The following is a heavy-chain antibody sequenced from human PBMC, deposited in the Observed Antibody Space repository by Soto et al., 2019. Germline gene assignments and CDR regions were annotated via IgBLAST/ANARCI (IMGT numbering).Heavy chain of an antibody. V-gene: IGHV3-7*01. D-gene: IGHD5-12*01. CDR2: VKQDGSER. CDR3: AKDLRSGYDKSGYYYYGMDV. CDR1: GFTFSNHW. Sequence: PGGSLRLSCAASGFTFSNHWMTWVRQAPGKGLEWVANVKQDGSERYSVDSVKGRFTISRDNAKDSLYLQMNSLRAEDTAVYYCAKDLRSGYDKSGYYYYGMDVWGQGTTVTVSS. J-gene: IGHJ6*02.